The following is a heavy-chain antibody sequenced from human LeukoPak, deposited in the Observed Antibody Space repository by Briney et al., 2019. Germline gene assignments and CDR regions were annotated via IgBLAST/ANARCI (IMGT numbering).Heavy chain of an antibody. V-gene: IGHV4-39*01. CDR2: IYYSRSI. D-gene: IGHD2-15*01. J-gene: IGHJ4*02. CDR3: ARHGTRYCSGGSCLYY. CDR1: GGSISSSSYY. Sequence: SDTLSLTCTVSGGSISSSSYYWGWLRQPPGKGLEWIGSIYYSRSIYYNPSLKSRLTISEDTPKNQFTLNLSSVTATDTAVYYCARHGTRYCSGGSCLYYWGQGTLVTVSS.